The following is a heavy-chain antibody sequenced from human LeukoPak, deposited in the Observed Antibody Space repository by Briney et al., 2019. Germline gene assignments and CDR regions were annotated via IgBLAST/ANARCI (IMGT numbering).Heavy chain of an antibody. V-gene: IGHV3-49*04. Sequence: GGSLRLSCTASEFTFGDYALSWVRQAPGKGLEWVGLIRKEAFGGATEYAASVEGRFSISRDNSKSIAYLQMNSLQTEDTAVYYCTRGGIVATIGYGMDVWGQGTTVTVFS. D-gene: IGHD5-12*01. J-gene: IGHJ6*02. CDR3: TRGGIVATIGYGMDV. CDR1: EFTFGDYA. CDR2: IRKEAFGGAT.